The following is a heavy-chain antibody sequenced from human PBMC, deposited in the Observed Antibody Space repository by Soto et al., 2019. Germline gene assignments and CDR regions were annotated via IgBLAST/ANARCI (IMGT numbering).Heavy chain of an antibody. V-gene: IGHV3-9*01. D-gene: IGHD6-6*01. J-gene: IGHJ4*02. CDR1: GFTFDDYA. CDR2: ISWNSGSI. Sequence: GGSLRLSCAASGFTFDDYAMHWVRQAPGKGLEWVSGISWNSGSIGYADSVKGRFTISRDNAKNSLYLQMNSLRAEDTDLYYCAKEGPRPYSSSYYFDYWGQGTLVTVSS. CDR3: AKEGPRPYSSSYYFDY.